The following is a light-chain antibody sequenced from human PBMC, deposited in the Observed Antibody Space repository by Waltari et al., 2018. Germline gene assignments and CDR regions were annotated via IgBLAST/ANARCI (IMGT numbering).Light chain of an antibody. Sequence: EIVMTQSPDSLAVSLGERATINCKSSQSLLSSFNSKTYIAWYQQKPGQPPKLLINWASARGSGVPERFSGSGSETDFTLTISSLQAEDVAVYYCHHYYIPPLTFGQGTRLEIK. CDR3: HHYYIPPLT. V-gene: IGKV4-1*01. J-gene: IGKJ5*01. CDR1: QSLLSSFNSKTY. CDR2: WAS.